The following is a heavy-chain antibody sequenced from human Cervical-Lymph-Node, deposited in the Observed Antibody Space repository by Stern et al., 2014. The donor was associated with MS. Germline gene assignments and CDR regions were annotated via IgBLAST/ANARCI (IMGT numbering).Heavy chain of an antibody. Sequence: VQLVESGGGVVQPGRSLRLSCAASGFTFSSYQMHWVRQAPGKGLEWVAVIWYDGSNEYYAASLKGRFTISRDNSKNTLDLQMNSLRAEDTAVYYCAKEQGSHFYGLDVWGQGTTVTVSS. CDR2: IWYDGSNE. J-gene: IGHJ6*02. D-gene: IGHD3-10*01. CDR3: AKEQGSHFYGLDV. V-gene: IGHV3-33*03. CDR1: GFTFSSYQ.